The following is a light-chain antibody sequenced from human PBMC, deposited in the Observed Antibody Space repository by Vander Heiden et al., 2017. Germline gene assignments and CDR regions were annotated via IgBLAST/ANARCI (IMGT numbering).Light chain of an antibody. Sequence: QSALTQPASVSGSPGQSITLSCTGTSSDVGSYNLVSWYQQHPGKAPKLMIDEGSKRPSGVSNRCSGSKSGNTASLTISGLQAEDEADYYCCSYAGSSTYVFGTGTKVTVL. J-gene: IGLJ1*01. CDR3: CSYAGSSTYV. V-gene: IGLV2-23*01. CDR1: SSDVGSYNL. CDR2: EGS.